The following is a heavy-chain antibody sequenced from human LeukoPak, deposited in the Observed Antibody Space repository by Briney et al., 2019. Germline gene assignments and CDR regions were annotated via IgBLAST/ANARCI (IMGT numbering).Heavy chain of an antibody. J-gene: IGHJ4*02. CDR1: GYTFTSYG. Sequence: GASVKVSCKASGYTFTSYGISWVRQAPGQGLEWMGWISAYNGDTNYAQKLQGRVTMTTDTSTSTAYMELRSLRSDDTAVYYCAGGRYCGGDCYSNFDYWGQGTLVTVSS. CDR2: ISAYNGDT. D-gene: IGHD2-21*01. V-gene: IGHV1-18*01. CDR3: AGGRYCGGDCYSNFDY.